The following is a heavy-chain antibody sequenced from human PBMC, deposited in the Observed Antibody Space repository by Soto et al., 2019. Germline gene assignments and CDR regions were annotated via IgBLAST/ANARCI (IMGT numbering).Heavy chain of an antibody. J-gene: IGHJ4*02. D-gene: IGHD3-10*01. V-gene: IGHV1-46*01. CDR3: TRAPQYGSAGYYYNF. Sequence: QVHLVQSGAEVKRPGVSVKVSCKASGYTFSNYYMHWVRQVPGHGLEWMGIINPSGGGTTYAQRFRGRLTVSRDTSTSTVYMELSRLRSDYTAIYFCTRAPQYGSAGYYYNFSGQGTLVTVSS. CDR2: INPSGGGT. CDR1: GYTFSNYY.